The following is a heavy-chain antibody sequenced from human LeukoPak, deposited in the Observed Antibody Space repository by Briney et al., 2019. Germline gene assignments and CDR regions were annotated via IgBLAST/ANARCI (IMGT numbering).Heavy chain of an antibody. CDR1: GFTFATYA. CDR3: AKEREMATRYYFDY. CDR2: ITGSSTTT. V-gene: IGHV3-23*01. J-gene: IGHJ4*02. D-gene: IGHD5-24*01. Sequence: RSGGSLRLSCAASGFTFATYAMTWVRQAPGKGLEWVSSITGSSTTTYYADSVKGRFTISRDNSKNTLFLQMNSLRAEDTAVYYCAKEREMATRYYFDYWGQGTLVTVSS.